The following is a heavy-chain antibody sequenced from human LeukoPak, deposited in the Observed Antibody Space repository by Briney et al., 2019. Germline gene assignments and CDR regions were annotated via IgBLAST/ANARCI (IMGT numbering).Heavy chain of an antibody. Sequence: GASVKVSCKASGYTFTSYYMHWVRQAPGQGLEWMGIINPSGGSTSYAQKFQGRVTMTRDTSTSTVYMELSSLRSDDTAVYYCARIGYGDPRDYWGQGTLVTVSS. V-gene: IGHV1-46*01. J-gene: IGHJ4*02. D-gene: IGHD4-17*01. CDR3: ARIGYGDPRDY. CDR2: INPSGGST. CDR1: GYTFTSYY.